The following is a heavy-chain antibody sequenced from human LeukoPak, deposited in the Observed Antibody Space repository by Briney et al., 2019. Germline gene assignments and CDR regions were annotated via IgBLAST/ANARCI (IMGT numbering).Heavy chain of an antibody. V-gene: IGHV3-15*01. CDR3: TTLYGSGNYY. J-gene: IGHJ4*02. Sequence: TGGSLRLSCAASGFTFSNTWMSWVRQAPGKGLEWVGQIKSKTDGGTTDYAAPVKGRFTISRDDLKNTLYLQMNSLKTEDTAVYYCTTLYGSGNYYWGQGTLVSVSS. CDR1: GFTFSNTW. D-gene: IGHD3-10*01. CDR2: IKSKTDGGTT.